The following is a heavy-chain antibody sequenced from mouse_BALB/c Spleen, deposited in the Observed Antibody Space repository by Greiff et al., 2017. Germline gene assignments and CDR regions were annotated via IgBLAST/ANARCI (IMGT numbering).Heavy chain of an antibody. V-gene: IGHV14-3*02. CDR1: GFNIKDTY. D-gene: IGHD1-1*01. Sequence: DVQLQESGAELVKPGASVKLSCTASGFNIKDTYMHWVKQRPEQGLEWIGRIDPANGNTKYDPKFQGKATITADTSSNTAYLQLSSLTSEDTAVYYCARSGYGSSYGYWGQGTTLTVSS. CDR3: ARSGYGSSYGY. J-gene: IGHJ2*01. CDR2: IDPANGNT.